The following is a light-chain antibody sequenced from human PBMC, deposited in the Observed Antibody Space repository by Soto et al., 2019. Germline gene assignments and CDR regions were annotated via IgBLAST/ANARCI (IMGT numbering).Light chain of an antibody. CDR3: QQYSLSLT. CDR2: GAS. V-gene: IGKV3-20*01. CDR1: QSISSNY. Sequence: EIVWTQSPGTLSLSPGERATLSCRASQSISSNYLSWYQQKPGQAPRLLIYGASSRATGVPDRFDGRGSGTDFTLTISRLEPGDFAVYYCQQYSLSLTFGGGTKVEIK. J-gene: IGKJ4*01.